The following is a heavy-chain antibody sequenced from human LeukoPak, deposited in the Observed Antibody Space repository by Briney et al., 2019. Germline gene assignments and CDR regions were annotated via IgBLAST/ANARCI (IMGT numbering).Heavy chain of an antibody. CDR1: GGSFSGYY. CDR3: ARLDYGGYGWFDP. D-gene: IGHD4-17*01. V-gene: IGHV4-34*01. J-gene: IGHJ5*02. Sequence: SETLSLTCAVYGGSFSGYYWSWIRQPPGKGLEWIGEINHSGSTNYNPSLKSRVTISVDTSKNQFSLNLSSVTAADTAVYYCARLDYGGYGWFDPWGQGTLVTVSS. CDR2: INHSGST.